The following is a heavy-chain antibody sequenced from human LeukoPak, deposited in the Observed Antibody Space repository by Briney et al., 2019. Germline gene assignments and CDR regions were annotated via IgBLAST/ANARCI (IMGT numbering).Heavy chain of an antibody. J-gene: IGHJ4*02. CDR2: ISGSGGST. Sequence: PGGSLRLSCAASGFTFSSYAMSWVRQAPGKGLEWVSAISGSGGSTYYADSVKGRFTISRDNSKNTLYLQMNSLRAEDTAVYYCAKGGGPAKYYYGSGTQFDYWGQGTLVTVSS. V-gene: IGHV3-23*01. CDR3: AKGGGPAKYYYGSGTQFDY. D-gene: IGHD3-10*01. CDR1: GFTFSSYA.